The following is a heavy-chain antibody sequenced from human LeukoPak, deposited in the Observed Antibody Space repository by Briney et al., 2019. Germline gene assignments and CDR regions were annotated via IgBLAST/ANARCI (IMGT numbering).Heavy chain of an antibody. V-gene: IGHV3-21*01. J-gene: IGHJ4*02. CDR2: ISSSSSYI. CDR1: GFTFSSYS. Sequence: GGSLRLSCAASGFTFSSYSVNWVRQAPGKGLEWVSSISSSSSYIYYADSLKGRFTISRDNAKNSLYLQMNSLRAEDTAVYYCARDRVYCSGGSCPRNFDYWGQGTLVTVSS. CDR3: ARDRVYCSGGSCPRNFDY. D-gene: IGHD2-15*01.